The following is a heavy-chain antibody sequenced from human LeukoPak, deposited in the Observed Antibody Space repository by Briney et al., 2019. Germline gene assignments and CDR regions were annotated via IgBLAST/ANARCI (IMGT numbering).Heavy chain of an antibody. CDR2: ISWDSGSS. D-gene: IGHD1-7*01. V-gene: IGHV3-9*01. J-gene: IGHJ3*02. CDR3: IKDLRLDLKFDTFDM. Sequence: GGSLRLSCTASGFTFDVYAMHWVRLPPGKGLEWVSSISWDSGSSVYADSVKGRFTISRDNAKHSLYLQMNGLTPDDTALYYCIKDLRLDLKFDTFDMWGQGTMVTVSS. CDR1: GFTFDVYA.